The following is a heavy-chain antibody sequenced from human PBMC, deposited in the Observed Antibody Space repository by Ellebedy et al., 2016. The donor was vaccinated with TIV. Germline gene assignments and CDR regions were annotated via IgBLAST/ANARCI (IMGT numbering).Heavy chain of an antibody. CDR3: ARDGVGLIDLDS. D-gene: IGHD3-3*01. Sequence: GGSLSLSXAASGFILSNYWMHWVRQVPGKGLVWVSHIRGDGISTSYADSVKGRFTISRDNAKNTMYLQMNSLRAEDTAVYYCARDGVGLIDLDSWGQGTLVTVSS. CDR2: IRGDGIST. V-gene: IGHV3-74*01. J-gene: IGHJ4*02. CDR1: GFILSNYW.